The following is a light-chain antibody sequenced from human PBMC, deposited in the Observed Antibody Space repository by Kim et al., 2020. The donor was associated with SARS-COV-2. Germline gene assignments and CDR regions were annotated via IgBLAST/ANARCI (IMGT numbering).Light chain of an antibody. V-gene: IGKV1-27*01. CDR1: QGIGNY. CDR2: AAS. CDR3: QKYNSAPWT. Sequence: DIQMTQSPSSLSASVGDRVNITCRASQGIGNYLAWYQQKPGKLPELLIYAASALQSGVPFHFSGSGSGTDFTLTINSLQPEDVATYFCQKYNSAPWTFGKGTKVDIK. J-gene: IGKJ1*01.